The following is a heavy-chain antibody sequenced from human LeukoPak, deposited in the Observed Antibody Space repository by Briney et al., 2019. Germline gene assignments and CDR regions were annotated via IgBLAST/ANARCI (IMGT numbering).Heavy chain of an antibody. CDR2: INPNSGGT. CDR3: ARGSYSSSWYRRNNWFDP. J-gene: IGHJ5*02. CDR1: GYTFTGYY. V-gene: IGHV1-2*04. D-gene: IGHD6-13*01. Sequence: ASVKVSCKASGYTFTGYYMHWVRQAPGQGLEWMGWINPNSGGTNYAQKFQGWVTMTRDTSISTAYMELSRLRSGDTAVYYCARGSYSSSWYRRNNWFDPWGQGTLVTVSS.